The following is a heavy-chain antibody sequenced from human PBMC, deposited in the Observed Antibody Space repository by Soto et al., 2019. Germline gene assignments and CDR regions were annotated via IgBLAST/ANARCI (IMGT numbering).Heavy chain of an antibody. D-gene: IGHD6-13*01. J-gene: IGHJ5*02. CDR3: ARGLAAAVISWFDP. CDR1: GFTFSSYS. Sequence: EVQLVESGGGLVKPGGSLRLSCAASGFTFSSYSMNWVRQAPGKGLEWVSSISSSSSYIYYADSVKGRFTISRDNAKNSRYLQMNSLRAEDTAVYYCARGLAAAVISWFDPWGQGTLVTVSS. V-gene: IGHV3-21*01. CDR2: ISSSSSYI.